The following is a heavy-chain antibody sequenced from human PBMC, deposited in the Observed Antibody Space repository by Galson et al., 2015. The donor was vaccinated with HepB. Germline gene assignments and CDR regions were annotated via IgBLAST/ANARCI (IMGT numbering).Heavy chain of an antibody. D-gene: IGHD1-26*01. CDR3: ARDRMVGPTVFDS. V-gene: IGHV3-74*01. J-gene: IGHJ4*02. Sequence: SLRLSCAASGFTFSSHWMHWVRQVPGKGLVWVSRISGDGSRTNYADSVKGRFTISRDNAKNTLFLQMRSLRADDTALYYCARDRMVGPTVFDSWGQGALVAVSS. CDR2: ISGDGSRT. CDR1: GFTFSSHW.